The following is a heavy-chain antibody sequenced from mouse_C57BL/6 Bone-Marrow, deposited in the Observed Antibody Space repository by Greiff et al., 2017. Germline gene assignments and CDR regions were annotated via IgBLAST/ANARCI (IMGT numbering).Heavy chain of an antibody. CDR1: GYTFTDYY. J-gene: IGHJ2*01. Sequence: EVQLQESGPVLVKPGASVKMSCKASGYTFTDYYMNWVKQSHGKSLEWIGVINPYNGGTSYNQKFKGKATLTVDTSSSTAYMERNSLTSEDSAVYYCAKSEVVYFDYWGQGTTLTVSS. D-gene: IGHD1-1*01. CDR3: AKSEVVYFDY. V-gene: IGHV1-19*01. CDR2: INPYNGGT.